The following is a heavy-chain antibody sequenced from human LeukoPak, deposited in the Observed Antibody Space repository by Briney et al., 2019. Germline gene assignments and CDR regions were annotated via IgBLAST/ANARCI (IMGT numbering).Heavy chain of an antibody. V-gene: IGHV1-2*06. CDR3: ARTRSGYEPPYGY. J-gene: IGHJ4*02. CDR2: INPNSGGT. Sequence: ASVKVSCKASGYTFTGYYMHWVRQAPGQGLEWMGRINPNSGGTNYAQKFQGRVTMTRDTSISTAYMELSRLRSDDTAVYYCARTRSGYEPPYGYWGQGTLVTVSS. CDR1: GYTFTGYY. D-gene: IGHD5-12*01.